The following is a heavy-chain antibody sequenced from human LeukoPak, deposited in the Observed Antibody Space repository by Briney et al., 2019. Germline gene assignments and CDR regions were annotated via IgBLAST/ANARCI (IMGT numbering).Heavy chain of an antibody. CDR3: ARGVPFDSYSSQPERDAFDI. V-gene: IGHV4-34*01. Sequence: SETLSLTCAVYGGSFSGYYWSWIRQPPGKGLEWIGEINHSGSTNYNPSLKSRVTISVDTSKNQFSLKLSSVTAADTAVYYCARGVPFDSYSSQPERDAFDIWGQGTMVTVSS. CDR1: GGSFSGYY. D-gene: IGHD4-11*01. CDR2: INHSGST. J-gene: IGHJ3*02.